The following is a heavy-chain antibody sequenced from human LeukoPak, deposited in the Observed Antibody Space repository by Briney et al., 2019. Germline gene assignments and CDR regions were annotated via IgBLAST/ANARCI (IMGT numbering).Heavy chain of an antibody. J-gene: IGHJ4*02. CDR3: AAEYCGGESCYTGHSGHDY. D-gene: IGHD2-15*01. Sequence: GRSLRLSCVASGFTFSTYTMHWVRQAPGKGLEWVAVISFDGKYKFYADSVKGRFTVSRDDSQNTLYLQMNSLTTVDTALYYCAAEYCGGESCYTGHSGHDYWGQGTLVTVSS. V-gene: IGHV3-30*01. CDR1: GFTFSTYT. CDR2: ISFDGKYK.